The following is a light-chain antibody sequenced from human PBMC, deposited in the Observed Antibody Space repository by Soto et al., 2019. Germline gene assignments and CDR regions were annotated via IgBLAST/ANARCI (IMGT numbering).Light chain of an antibody. CDR2: KAS. J-gene: IGKJ1*01. CDR1: QTISSW. V-gene: IGKV1-5*03. Sequence: DIQMTHSPSTLSGSVWYKVTITFRASQTISSWLAWYQQKPGKAPKLLIYKASTLKSGVPSRFSGSGSGTEFTLTISSLQPDDFATYYCQHYNSYSEEFGQGTKVDIK. CDR3: QHYNSYSEE.